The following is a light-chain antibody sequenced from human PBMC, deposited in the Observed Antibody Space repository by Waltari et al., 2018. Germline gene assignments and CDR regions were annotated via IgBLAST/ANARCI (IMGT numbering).Light chain of an antibody. Sequence: QTVVTQEPSLSVSPGGTVTLTCALSSGSLSTTSYATWYQQTPGQAPRTLVYKANARSSGVPDCFSGSILGNTAALTITGAQADDESDYYCALYMGSGIWVFGGGTRLTVL. CDR2: KAN. J-gene: IGLJ3*02. CDR3: ALYMGSGIWV. V-gene: IGLV8-61*02. CDR1: SGSLSTTSY.